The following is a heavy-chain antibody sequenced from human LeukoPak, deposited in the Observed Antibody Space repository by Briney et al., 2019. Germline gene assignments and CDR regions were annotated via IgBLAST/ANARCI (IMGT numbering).Heavy chain of an antibody. Sequence: GSLRLFCAASGFTFSSYAMSWVRQAPGKGLEWVSGITGSGGTTFYADCVTGRFSISRDHCTKRLFLRMNSQRVEDTSVYYCARDAYGSGTYHLVYWGQGALVTVSS. CDR2: ITGSGGTT. J-gene: IGHJ4*02. V-gene: IGHV3-23*01. CDR1: GFTFSSYA. CDR3: ARDAYGSGTYHLVY. D-gene: IGHD3-10*01.